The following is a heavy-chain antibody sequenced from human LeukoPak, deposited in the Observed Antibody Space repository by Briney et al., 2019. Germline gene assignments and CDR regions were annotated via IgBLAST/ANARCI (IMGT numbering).Heavy chain of an antibody. CDR3: ASHFDWRN. Sequence: GGSLRLSCAASGFAFSTYWMHWVRQAPGKGLVWVSRINSDGSSTTYADSVKGRFTISRDNAKNTLYLQTNSLRAEDTAVYYCASHFDWRNWGQGTLVTVSS. CDR2: INSDGSST. CDR1: GFAFSTYW. V-gene: IGHV3-74*01. J-gene: IGHJ4*02. D-gene: IGHD3-9*01.